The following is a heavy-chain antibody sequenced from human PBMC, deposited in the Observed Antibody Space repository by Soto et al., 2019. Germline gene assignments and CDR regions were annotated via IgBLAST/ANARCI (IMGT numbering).Heavy chain of an antibody. J-gene: IGHJ6*02. CDR2: ISYDGSNK. D-gene: IGHD3-22*01. CDR1: GFTFSSYG. CDR3: AKVLDYYDSRGDYYYYYGMDV. Sequence: GGSLRLSCAASGFTFSSYGMHWVRQAPGKGLEWVAVISYDGSNKYYADSVKGRFTISRDNSKNTLYLQMNSLRAEDTAVYYCAKVLDYYDSRGDYYYYYGMDVWGQGTTVTVSS. V-gene: IGHV3-30*18.